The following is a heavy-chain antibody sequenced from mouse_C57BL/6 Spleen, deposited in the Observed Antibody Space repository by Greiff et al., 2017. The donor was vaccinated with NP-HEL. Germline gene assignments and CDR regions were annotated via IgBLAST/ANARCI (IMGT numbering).Heavy chain of an antibody. J-gene: IGHJ4*01. CDR3: ASDLDGAMDY. V-gene: IGHV2-6*01. CDR1: GFSLTSYG. CDR2: IWGVGST. Sequence: VKLVESGPGLVAPSQSLSITCTVSGFSLTSYGVDWVRQSPGKGLEWLGVIWGVGSTNYNSALKSRLSISKDNSKSQVFLKMNSLQTDDTAMYYCASDLDGAMDYWGQGTSVTVSS.